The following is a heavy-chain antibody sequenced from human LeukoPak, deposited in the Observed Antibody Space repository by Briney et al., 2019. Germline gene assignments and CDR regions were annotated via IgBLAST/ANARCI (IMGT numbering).Heavy chain of an antibody. CDR1: GGSITHSY. CDR3: ARIFDRDV. V-gene: IGHV4-4*07. Sequence: SETLSLICTVSGGSITHSYWSWIRHSAETGMEWIGRIHATGTTNYNPSFKSRVSMSLDMPTSQFSLTLSAVTVADTATYYCARIFDRDVWGQGALVTVS. D-gene: IGHD3-22*01. CDR2: IHATGTT. J-gene: IGHJ3*01.